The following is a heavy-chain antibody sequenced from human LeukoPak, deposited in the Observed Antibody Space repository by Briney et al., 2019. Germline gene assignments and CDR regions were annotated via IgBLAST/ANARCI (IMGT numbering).Heavy chain of an antibody. CDR2: ISGSGGNT. Sequence: GGSLRLSCAASGFTFSSYAMSWVRLPPGKGTEWVSTISGSGGNTYYADSVKDRFTISRDNSKNTLFLQMSSLRAEDTAVYYCAKGSLGSWYFFNYWGQGTLLTVPT. CDR1: GFTFSSYA. CDR3: AKGSLGSWYFFNY. V-gene: IGHV3-23*01. D-gene: IGHD6-13*01. J-gene: IGHJ4*02.